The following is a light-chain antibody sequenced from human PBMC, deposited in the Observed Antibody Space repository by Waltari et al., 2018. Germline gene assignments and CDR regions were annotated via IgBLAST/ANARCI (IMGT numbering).Light chain of an antibody. CDR1: QNISTW. CDR2: DAS. V-gene: IGKV1-5*01. Sequence: DIQMTQSPSTLSASVGDRVTITCRATQNISTWLAWFQQKPGKAPQLLIYDASSLESGVPSRFRGSGSGTEFTLTISGLQPDDFATYHCQQYKSEYTFGQGTKLEIK. CDR3: QQYKSEYT. J-gene: IGKJ2*01.